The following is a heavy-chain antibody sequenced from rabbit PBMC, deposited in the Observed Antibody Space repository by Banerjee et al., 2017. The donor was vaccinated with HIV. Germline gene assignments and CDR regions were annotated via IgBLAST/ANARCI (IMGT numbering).Heavy chain of an antibody. J-gene: IGHJ4*01. CDR2: IYAGKSST. CDR3: ARDLAGVIGWNFGL. D-gene: IGHD4-1*01. Sequence: QERLVESGGGLVQPEGSLTLTCKASGLDFSSSYWICWVRQAPGKGLEWIGIIYAGKSSTDYASWVNGRFTISSDNAQNTLDLQMTSLTAADTATYFCARDLAGVIGWNFGLWGPGTLVTVS. V-gene: IGHV1S45*01. CDR1: GLDFSSSYW.